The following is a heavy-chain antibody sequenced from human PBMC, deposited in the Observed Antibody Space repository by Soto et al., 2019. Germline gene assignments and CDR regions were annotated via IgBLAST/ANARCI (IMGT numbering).Heavy chain of an antibody. J-gene: IGHJ4*02. D-gene: IGHD3-3*01. CDR3: AREIFGSRTANDY. CDR1: GFTFSGSW. V-gene: IGHV3-74*01. CDR2: INGDGSGT. Sequence: EVQLVESGGGLVQPGGSLRLSCAASGFTFSGSWMHWVRQAPGKGLVWVSRINGDGSGTSYADFVKGRFTISRDDAKNTLFLQLNGLRAEETAVYYCAREIFGSRTANDYWGQGTLVTVSS.